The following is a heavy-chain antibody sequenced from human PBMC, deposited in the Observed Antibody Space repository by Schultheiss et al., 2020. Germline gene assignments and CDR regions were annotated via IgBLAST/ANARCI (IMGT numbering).Heavy chain of an antibody. V-gene: IGHV3-30*03. Sequence: GGSLRLSCAASGFTFSSYGMHWVRQAPGKGLEWVAVISYDGSNKYYADSVKGRFTISRDNSKNTLYLQMNSLRAEDTAVYYCARGPAAQDYPYYYYGMDVWGQGTTVTVSS. CDR2: ISYDGSNK. CDR3: ARGPAAQDYPYYYYGMDV. D-gene: IGHD4-11*01. J-gene: IGHJ6*02. CDR1: GFTFSSYG.